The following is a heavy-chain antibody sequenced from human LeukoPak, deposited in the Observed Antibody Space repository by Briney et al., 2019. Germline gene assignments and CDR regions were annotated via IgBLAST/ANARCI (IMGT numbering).Heavy chain of an antibody. CDR2: IYYTGNT. Sequence: SETLSLTCAVSGGSISTYYWTWIRQPPGKELEWIGHIYYTGNTNYNPALKSRVTISLDTSRNQFSLKLNSVTAADTAVYYCARRVTGRGTFYFDYWGQGSLVTVSS. CDR1: GGSISTYY. V-gene: IGHV4-59*08. J-gene: IGHJ4*02. D-gene: IGHD3-16*01. CDR3: ARRVTGRGTFYFDY.